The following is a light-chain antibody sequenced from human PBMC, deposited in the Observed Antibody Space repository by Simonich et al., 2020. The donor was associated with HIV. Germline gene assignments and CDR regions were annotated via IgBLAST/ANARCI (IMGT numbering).Light chain of an antibody. V-gene: IGKV1-5*03. CDR3: QQYYGYPPT. CDR1: QSINTW. CDR2: KAS. Sequence: DIQMTQSPSTLSASVGDRVTITCRASQSINTWLAWYQQKPGKAPKLLIYKASSLESGVPSTFSGSGSGTEFTLTISRLQSEDFATYYCQQYYGYPPTFGPGTKVDI. J-gene: IGKJ3*01.